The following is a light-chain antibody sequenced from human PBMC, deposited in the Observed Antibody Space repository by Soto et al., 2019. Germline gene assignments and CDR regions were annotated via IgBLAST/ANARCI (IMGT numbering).Light chain of an antibody. J-gene: IGKJ5*01. CDR3: QQYGSSPIT. CDR2: DAS. V-gene: IGKV3-20*01. Sequence: EIVLTQSPATLSLSPGERATLSCRASQSVTTFLAWYQQKPGQAPRLLIYDASDRAPGIPARFSGSGSATEFTLTINRLEPEDFAVYYCQQYGSSPITFGQGTRLEIK. CDR1: QSVTTF.